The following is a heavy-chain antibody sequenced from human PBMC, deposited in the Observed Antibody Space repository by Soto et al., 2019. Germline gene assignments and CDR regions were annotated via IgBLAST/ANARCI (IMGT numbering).Heavy chain of an antibody. J-gene: IGHJ4*02. D-gene: IGHD6-25*01. CDR1: GVSISSYY. CDR3: ATQTIAAGY. CDR2: IYYSGST. Sequence: PSETLSLSCTVSGVSISSYYWSWIRQPPGKGLEWIGYIYYSGSTNYNPSLKSRVTISVDTSKNQFSLKLSSVTAADTAVYYCATQTIAAGYWGQGTLVTVSS. V-gene: IGHV4-59*08.